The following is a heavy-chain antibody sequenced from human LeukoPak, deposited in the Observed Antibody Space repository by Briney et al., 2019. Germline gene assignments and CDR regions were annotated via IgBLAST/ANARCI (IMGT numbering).Heavy chain of an antibody. D-gene: IGHD3-10*01. CDR3: ARDLRGGNYGMDV. J-gene: IGHJ6*02. Sequence: ASVTVSCKASGYTFTSYYMHWVRQAPGQGLEWMGIINPSGGSTSYAQKFQGRVTMTRDTSTSTVYMELSGLRSEDTGVYYCARDLRGGNYGMDVWGQGTTVTVSS. CDR1: GYTFTSYY. CDR2: INPSGGST. V-gene: IGHV1-46*01.